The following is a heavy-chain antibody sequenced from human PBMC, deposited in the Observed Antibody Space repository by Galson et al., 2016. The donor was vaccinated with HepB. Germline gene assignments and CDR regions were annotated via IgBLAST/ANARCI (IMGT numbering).Heavy chain of an antibody. D-gene: IGHD3-10*01. CDR1: GFTFNAHW. V-gene: IGHV3-7*01. J-gene: IGHJ4*02. CDR2: IRGDGIVS. CDR3: SREMIGSYFD. Sequence: SLRLSCAASGFTFNAHWMNWVRQAPGKGLKWVANIRGDGIVSYYAESVRGRFTISRDNAKNSLYLQMNGLRVDETAVYYCSREMIGSYFDWGQGTLVTVSS.